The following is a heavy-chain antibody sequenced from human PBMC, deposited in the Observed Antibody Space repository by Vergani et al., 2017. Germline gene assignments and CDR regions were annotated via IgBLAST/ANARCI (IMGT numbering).Heavy chain of an antibody. J-gene: IGHJ4*02. CDR2: IYYSGST. CDR3: ARSPSWNGQTDY. Sequence: QVQLQQWGAGLLKPSETLSLTCTVSAGSISSYYWSWIRQPPGKGLEWIGYIYYSGSTNYNPSLKSRVTISVDTSKNQFSLKLSSVTAADTAVYYCARSPSWNGQTDYWGQGTLVTVSS. CDR1: AGSISSYY. V-gene: IGHV4-59*01. D-gene: IGHD1-1*01.